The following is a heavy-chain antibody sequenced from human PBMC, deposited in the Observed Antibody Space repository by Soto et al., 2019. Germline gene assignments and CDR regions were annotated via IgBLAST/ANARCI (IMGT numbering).Heavy chain of an antibody. CDR3: AKGPPSGSYLTPFDY. J-gene: IGHJ4*02. CDR2: ISGNSGNT. V-gene: IGHV3-23*01. CDR1: GFTFNIYA. D-gene: IGHD1-26*01. Sequence: GGSLRLSCAASGFTFNIYAMTWVRQAPGKGLEWVSGISGNSGNTYYADSVKGRFSISRDNSKNTLYLQMSGLRVEDTAVYYCAKGPPSGSYLTPFDYWGQGTLVTVSS.